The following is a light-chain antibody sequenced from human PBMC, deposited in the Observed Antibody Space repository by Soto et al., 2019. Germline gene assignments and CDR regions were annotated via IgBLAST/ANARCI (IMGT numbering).Light chain of an antibody. CDR3: CSYAGDLAL. V-gene: IGLV2-14*01. CDR1: SSDVGGYNY. J-gene: IGLJ2*01. CDR2: EVS. Sequence: QSVLTQPASVSGSPGQSITISCTGTSSDVGGYNYVSWYQQHPGKAPKLMIYEVSNRPSGVPDRFSGSKSGNTASLTISGLQAEDEADYYCCSYAGDLALFGGGTKVTVL.